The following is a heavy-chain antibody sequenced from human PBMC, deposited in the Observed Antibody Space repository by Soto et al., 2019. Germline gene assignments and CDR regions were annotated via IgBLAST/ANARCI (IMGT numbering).Heavy chain of an antibody. CDR3: ARVDPRGVAVVRDY. CDR2: ISGFNGQT. V-gene: IGHV1-18*01. D-gene: IGHD6-19*01. Sequence: ASVEVSCKAAGNTFASHGFSWVRQDPGQGLEWMGWISGFNGQTNYARKFQGRVTLTTDTSTSTAYIELRSLRSDDTAVYFWARVDPRGVAVVRDYWGQGTLVTVSS. J-gene: IGHJ4*02. CDR1: GNTFASHG.